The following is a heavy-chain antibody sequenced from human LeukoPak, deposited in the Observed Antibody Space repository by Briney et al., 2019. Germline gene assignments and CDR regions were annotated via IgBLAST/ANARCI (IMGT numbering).Heavy chain of an antibody. CDR1: GGTFSSYT. D-gene: IGHD2-15*01. V-gene: IGHV1-69*02. CDR3: ASLVVAATEGSHYDY. CDR2: IIPILGIA. J-gene: IGHJ4*02. Sequence: SVKVSCKASGGTFSSYTISWVRQPPAQGLEWMGRIIPILGIANYAQKFQGRVTITADKSTSTAYMELSSLRSEDTAVYYCASLVVAATEGSHYDYWGQGTLVTVSS.